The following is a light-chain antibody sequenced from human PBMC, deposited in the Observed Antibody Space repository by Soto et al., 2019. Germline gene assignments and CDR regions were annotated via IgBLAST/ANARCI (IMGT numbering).Light chain of an antibody. CDR1: QSITNY. J-gene: IGKJ5*01. CDR2: DVS. V-gene: IGKV3-11*01. CDR3: QQRSNWHQIT. Sequence: EILLTQSPATLSLSPGEGATLSCRARQSITNYLAWYQQKPGQAPRLLIYDVSNRANGIPARFSGSGSGTDFTLTIGSLEPEDFAVYYCQQRSNWHQITFGQGTRLEIK.